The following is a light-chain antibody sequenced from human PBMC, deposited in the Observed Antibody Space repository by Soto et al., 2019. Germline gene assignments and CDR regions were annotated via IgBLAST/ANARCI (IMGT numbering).Light chain of an antibody. Sequence: DIQMTQSPSSLSASVGDRVTITCRAGQYIGRYLNWYQQKPGKAPKLLIYAASSLHSGVPSRFSGSGSGTEFTLTISSLQPEDFATYYCLQHNSYPLTFGGGTKVDIK. J-gene: IGKJ4*01. V-gene: IGKV1-17*01. CDR3: LQHNSYPLT. CDR1: QYIGRY. CDR2: AAS.